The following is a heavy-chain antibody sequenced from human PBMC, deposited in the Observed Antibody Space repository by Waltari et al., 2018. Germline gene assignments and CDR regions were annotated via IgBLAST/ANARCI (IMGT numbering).Heavy chain of an antibody. D-gene: IGHD4-4*01. Sequence: QVQLVESGGGVVQPGRSLRLSCAASGFTFSSYAMHWVRQAPGKGLEWVAVISYDGSNKYYADSVKGRFTISRDNSKNTLYLQMNSLRAEDTAVYYCAREGGVTTSNYYYMDVWGKGTTVTVSS. CDR2: ISYDGSNK. V-gene: IGHV3-30-3*01. J-gene: IGHJ6*03. CDR1: GFTFSSYA. CDR3: AREGGVTTSNYYYMDV.